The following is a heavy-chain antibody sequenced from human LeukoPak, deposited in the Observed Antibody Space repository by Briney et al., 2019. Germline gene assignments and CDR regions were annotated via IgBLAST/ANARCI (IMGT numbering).Heavy chain of an antibody. V-gene: IGHV3-7*01. CDR3: ARDRGWRSSGYYLYHFDY. J-gene: IGHJ4*02. CDR1: GFTFTDYF. Sequence: GGSLRLSCVASGFTFTDYFMSWVRQAPGKGLEWVASIKHNGGEKYYVDSVKGRFTISRDNAKNSLYLEMSSLKVEDTAVYYCARDRGWRSSGYYLYHFDYWGQGTLVTFAS. D-gene: IGHD3-22*01. CDR2: IKHNGGEK.